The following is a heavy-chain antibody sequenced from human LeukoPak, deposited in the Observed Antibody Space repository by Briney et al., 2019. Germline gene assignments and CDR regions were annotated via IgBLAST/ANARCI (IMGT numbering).Heavy chain of an antibody. CDR2: IYSGGST. Sequence: GGSLRLSCATSGFMFSSYGIHWVRQAPGKGLEWVSVIYSGGSTYYADSVKGRFTISRDNSKNTLYLQMNSLRAEDTAVYYCARGQNIPAWGQGTLVTVSS. D-gene: IGHD1/OR15-1a*01. CDR3: ARGQNIPA. CDR1: GFMFSSYG. J-gene: IGHJ4*02. V-gene: IGHV3-53*01.